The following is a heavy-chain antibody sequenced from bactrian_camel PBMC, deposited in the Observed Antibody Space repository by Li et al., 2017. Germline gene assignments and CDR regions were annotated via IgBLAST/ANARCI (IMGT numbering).Heavy chain of an antibody. D-gene: IGHD3*01. V-gene: IGHV3S1*01. CDR1: GYTYSSIC. CDR2: IYIAFRPDNQRT. Sequence: HVQLVESGGGSVQPGGSLRLSCAASGYTYSSICMAWFRQAPGKEREAVATIYIAFRPDNQRTYYADPVKGRFTISEDNPKNTLYLQMDSLKSDDTAVYYCAMRLGTYWNDKCEVAHWGQGTQVTVS. CDR3: AMRLGTYWNDKCEVAH. J-gene: IGHJ4*01.